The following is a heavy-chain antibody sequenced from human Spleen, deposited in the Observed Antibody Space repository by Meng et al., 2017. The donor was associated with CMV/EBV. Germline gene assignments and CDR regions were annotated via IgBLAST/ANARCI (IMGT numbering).Heavy chain of an antibody. Sequence: ASVKVSCKASGYTFTSYDINWVRQATGQGLEWMGWMNPNSGNTGYAQKFQGRVTMTRNTSISTAYMELSSLRSEDTAVYYRATYGTAVVYNTDVWVQGTTVTVSS. CDR3: ATYGTAVVYNTDV. D-gene: IGHD2-21*02. CDR2: MNPNSGNT. J-gene: IGHJ6*02. V-gene: IGHV1-8*01. CDR1: GYTFTSYD.